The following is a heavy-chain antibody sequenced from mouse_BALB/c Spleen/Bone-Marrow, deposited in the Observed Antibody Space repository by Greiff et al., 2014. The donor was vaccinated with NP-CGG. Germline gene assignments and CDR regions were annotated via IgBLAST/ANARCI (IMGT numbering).Heavy chain of an antibody. CDR2: IDPANGNT. CDR1: GFNIKDTY. V-gene: IGHV14-3*02. CDR3: VYGRDWYFDV. D-gene: IGHD1-1*01. J-gene: IGHJ1*01. Sequence: VHVKQSGAELVKPGASVKLSCTASGFNIKDTYMHWVKERPEQGLEWIGRIDPANGNTKYDPKFQGKATITADTSSNTAYPQLSSLTSEDTAVYYCVYGRDWYFDVWGAGTTVTVSS.